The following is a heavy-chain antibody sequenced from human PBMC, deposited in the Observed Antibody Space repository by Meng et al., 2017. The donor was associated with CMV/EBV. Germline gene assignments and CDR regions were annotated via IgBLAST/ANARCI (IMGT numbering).Heavy chain of an antibody. J-gene: IGHJ1*01. CDR1: GFTFSSYA. CDR3: AGSQYEYFQH. V-gene: IGHV3-30*04. CDR2: ISYDGSNK. Sequence: GESLKISCAASGFTFSSYAMHWVRQAPGKGLEWVAVISYDGSNKYYADSVKGRFTISRDNSKNTLYLQMNSLRAEDTAVCYCAGSQYEYFQHWGQGTLVTVSS.